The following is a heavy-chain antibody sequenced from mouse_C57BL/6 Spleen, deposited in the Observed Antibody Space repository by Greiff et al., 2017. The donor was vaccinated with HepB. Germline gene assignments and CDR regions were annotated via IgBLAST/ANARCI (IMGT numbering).Heavy chain of an antibody. Sequence: EVQLVESGGDLVQPGGSLKLSCAASGFTFSNSGMSWVRQSPDKRLEWVATIRSGGSYPYYPDSVKGRRTISRDNAKSTLYLHMSSMNSEDTAMYYCATHYSNSWYIDVWGKGTTVTVSS. CDR1: GFTFSNSG. CDR3: ATHYSNSWYIDV. V-gene: IGHV5-6*01. CDR2: IRSGGSYP. D-gene: IGHD2-5*01. J-gene: IGHJ1*03.